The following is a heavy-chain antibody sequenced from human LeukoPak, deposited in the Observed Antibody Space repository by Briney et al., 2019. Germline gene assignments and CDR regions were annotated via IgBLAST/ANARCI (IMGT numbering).Heavy chain of an antibody. J-gene: IGHJ4*02. CDR1: GYTFTGYY. V-gene: IGHV1-2*06. D-gene: IGHD6-19*01. CDR3: ARDGSHWSSFHY. Sequence: ASVKVSCKASGYTFTGYYLHWVRKAPGQGLEWVGRINPNSGATDYAQKFRAGVTLTRDTTTNTVYMELSSLRSDDTAVYYCARDGSHWSSFHYWGQGTLVIVSS. CDR2: INPNSGAT.